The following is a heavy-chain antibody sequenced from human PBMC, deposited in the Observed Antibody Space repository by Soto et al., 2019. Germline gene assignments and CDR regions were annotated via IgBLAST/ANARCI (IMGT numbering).Heavy chain of an antibody. CDR3: ARARRELADAFDI. CDR2: ISSSSSYI. D-gene: IGHD3-10*01. CDR1: GFTFSSYS. V-gene: IGHV3-21*01. J-gene: IGHJ3*02. Sequence: GGSLRLSCAASGFTFSSYSMNWVRQAPGKGLEWVSSISSSSSYIYYADSVKGRFTISRDNAKNSLYLQMNSLRAEDTAVYYCARARRELADAFDIWGQGTMVTVSS.